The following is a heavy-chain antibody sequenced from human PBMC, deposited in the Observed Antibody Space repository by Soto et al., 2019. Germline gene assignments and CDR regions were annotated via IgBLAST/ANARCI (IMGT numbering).Heavy chain of an antibody. Sequence: QLQLQESGPGLVKPSETLSLTCTVSGGSISSSSYYWGWIRQPPGKGLEWIGSIYYSGSTYYNPSLKSRVTISVDTSKNQFSLKLSSVTAADTAVYYCARGRRDGYSEFDYWGQGTLVTVSS. V-gene: IGHV4-39*01. CDR3: ARGRRDGYSEFDY. J-gene: IGHJ4*02. CDR2: IYYSGST. D-gene: IGHD4-4*01. CDR1: GGSISSSSYY.